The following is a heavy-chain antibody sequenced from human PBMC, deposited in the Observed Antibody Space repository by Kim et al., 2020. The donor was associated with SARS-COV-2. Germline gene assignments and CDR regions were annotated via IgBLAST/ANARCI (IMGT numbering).Heavy chain of an antibody. J-gene: IGHJ4*02. V-gene: IGHV1-2*06. CDR3: ARETNYGSGSYID. D-gene: IGHD3-10*01. CDR2: INPNSGGT. CDR1: GYTFTGYY. Sequence: ASVKVSCKASGYTFTGYYMHWVRQAPGQGLEWMGRINPNSGGTNYAQKFQGRVTMTRDTSISTAYMELSRLRSDDTAVYYCARETNYGSGSYIDWGQGTLVTVSS.